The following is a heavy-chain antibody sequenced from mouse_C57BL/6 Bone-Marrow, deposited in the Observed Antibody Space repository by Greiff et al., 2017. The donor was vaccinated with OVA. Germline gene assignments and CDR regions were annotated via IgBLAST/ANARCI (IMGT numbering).Heavy chain of an antibody. D-gene: IGHD2-5*01. Sequence: QVQLQQPGTELVKPGASVKLSCKASGYNFTSYWMHWVKQRPGQGLEWIGNINPSNGGTKYDEKFKSKATLTVDKSSSTAYMQLSSLTSEDSAVYYCANRGTLVTPWGPFDYWGQGTTLTVSS. CDR1: GYNFTSYW. CDR2: INPSNGGT. CDR3: ANRGTLVTPWGPFDY. V-gene: IGHV1-53*01. J-gene: IGHJ2*01.